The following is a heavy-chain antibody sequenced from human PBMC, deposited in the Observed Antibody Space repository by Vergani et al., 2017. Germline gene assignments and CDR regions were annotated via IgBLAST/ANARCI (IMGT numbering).Heavy chain of an antibody. V-gene: IGHV3-23*01. CDR1: GFTFSSYA. CDR2: ISGSGGST. Sequence: EVQLLESGGGLVQPGGSLRLSCAASGFTFSSYAMSWVRQAPGKGLEWVSAISGSGGSTYYADSVKGRFTISRDNSKNTLYLQMNSLRAEDTAVNYCAKRGGTGENRLGSGYYLYYFDYWGQGTLVTVSS. J-gene: IGHJ4*02. D-gene: IGHD3-22*01. CDR3: AKRGGTGENRLGSGYYLYYFDY.